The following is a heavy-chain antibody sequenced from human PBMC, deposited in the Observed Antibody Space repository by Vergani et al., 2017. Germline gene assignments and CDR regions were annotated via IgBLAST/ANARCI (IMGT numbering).Heavy chain of an antibody. J-gene: IGHJ1*01. CDR3: ATKSCGTPGCQIGYYRE. CDR2: INIGGRT. Sequence: LVESGGGLVQPGGSLRLSCAASSFSVSSHYMTWVRQAPGKGLEWVSTINIGGRTSYADSVKGRLTLTRDDSKNTLHLQMNSLRPEDTAVYYCATKSCGTPGCQIGYYREWGQGTLVTVSS. D-gene: IGHD1-1*01. CDR1: SFSVSSHY. V-gene: IGHV3-66*02.